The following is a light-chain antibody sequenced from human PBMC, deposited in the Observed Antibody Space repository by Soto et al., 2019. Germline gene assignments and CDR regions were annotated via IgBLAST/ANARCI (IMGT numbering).Light chain of an antibody. CDR2: GNN. CDR3: QSYDSSLSGPWV. CDR1: SSNIGTGYD. Sequence: QSVLTQPPSMSGAPGQRVTISCTGSSSNIGTGYDVHWYQQLPGTAPKLLIYGNNNRPSGVPDRFSGSKSGTSASLAITGLQAEDEADYYCQSYDSSLSGPWVFGGGTKLTVL. V-gene: IGLV1-40*01. J-gene: IGLJ3*02.